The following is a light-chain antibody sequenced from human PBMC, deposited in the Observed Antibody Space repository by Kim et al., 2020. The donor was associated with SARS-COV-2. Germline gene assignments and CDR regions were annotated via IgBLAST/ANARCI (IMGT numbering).Light chain of an antibody. CDR1: QGVSSSY. Sequence: SRGERATLSCRASQGVSSSYLAWNQQKPGQAPRLLIYGASSRATGIPDRFSGSGSGTDFTLTISRLEPEDFAVYYCQQYGSSTWTFGQGTKVDIK. J-gene: IGKJ1*01. CDR2: GAS. CDR3: QQYGSSTWT. V-gene: IGKV3-20*01.